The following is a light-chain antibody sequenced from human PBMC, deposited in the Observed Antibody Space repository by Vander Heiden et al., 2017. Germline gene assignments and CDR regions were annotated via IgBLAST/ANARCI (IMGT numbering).Light chain of an antibody. V-gene: IGLV1-44*01. CDR3: ATWDDSLNVYV. CDR1: SSNIGGNT. CDR2: SNN. J-gene: IGLJ1*01. Sequence: QSVLTQPPSASGPPGQRVTISCSGSSSNIGGNTVNWYQHLQGTAPKLLIYSNNQRPSGVPDRFAASKSGTSASLAISGLQSEDEADYYCATWDDSLNVYVFGIGTKVTVL.